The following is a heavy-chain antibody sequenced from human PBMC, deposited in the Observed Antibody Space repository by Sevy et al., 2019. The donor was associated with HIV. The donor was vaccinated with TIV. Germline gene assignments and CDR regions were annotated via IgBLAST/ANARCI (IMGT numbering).Heavy chain of an antibody. CDR2: IYYDGRSK. CDR3: ARDLASGWFPLDY. D-gene: IGHD6-19*01. V-gene: IGHV3-33*01. CDR1: GFTFRSFD. J-gene: IGHJ4*02. Sequence: GGSLRLSCAASGFTFRSFDMHWVRQAPGKGPEWVALIYYDGRSKYYADSVKGRFTISRDNSDNTLYLQMNNLGAEDTAVDYCARDLASGWFPLDYWGQGTLVTVSS.